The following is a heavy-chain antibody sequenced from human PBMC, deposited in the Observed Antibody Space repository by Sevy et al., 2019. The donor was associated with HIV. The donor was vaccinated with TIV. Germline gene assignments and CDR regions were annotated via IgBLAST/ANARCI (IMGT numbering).Heavy chain of an antibody. V-gene: IGHV3-53*01. J-gene: IGHJ1*01. Sequence: GGSLRLSCAASGFTVSSNYMSWVRQAPGKGLEWVSVIYSGGSTYYADSVKGRFTISRDNSKNTLYLQMNSLRAEDTAVYYCAREEWRYCSGGSCSEYFQHWGQGTLVTVYS. CDR1: GFTVSSNY. CDR2: IYSGGST. CDR3: AREEWRYCSGGSCSEYFQH. D-gene: IGHD2-15*01.